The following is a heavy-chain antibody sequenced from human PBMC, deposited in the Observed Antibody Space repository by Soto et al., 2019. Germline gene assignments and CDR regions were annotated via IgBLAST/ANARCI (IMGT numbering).Heavy chain of an antibody. CDR2: ISAYNGNT. D-gene: IGHD6-19*01. Sequence: ASVKVSCKASGYTFTSYGISWVRQAPGQGLEWMGWISAYNGNTNYAQKLQGRVTMTTDTSTSTAYMELSSLRSEDTAVYYCVYSRGEQAFDYWGQGTLVTVSS. CDR1: GYTFTSYG. J-gene: IGHJ4*02. V-gene: IGHV1-18*01. CDR3: VYSRGEQAFDY.